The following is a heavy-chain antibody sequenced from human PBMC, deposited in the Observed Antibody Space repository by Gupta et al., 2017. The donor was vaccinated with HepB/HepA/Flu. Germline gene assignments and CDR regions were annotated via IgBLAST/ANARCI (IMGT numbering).Heavy chain of an antibody. CDR1: GFTFSSYS. Sequence: EVQLVESGGGLVQPGGSLRLSCAASGFTFSSYSMNWVRQAPGKGLEWVSYISSSSSTIYYADSVKGRFTISRDNAKNSLYLQMNSLRDEDTAVYYCASPIVVVLADAFDIWGQGTMVTVSS. V-gene: IGHV3-48*02. D-gene: IGHD2-2*01. J-gene: IGHJ3*02. CDR3: ASPIVVVLADAFDI. CDR2: ISSSSSTI.